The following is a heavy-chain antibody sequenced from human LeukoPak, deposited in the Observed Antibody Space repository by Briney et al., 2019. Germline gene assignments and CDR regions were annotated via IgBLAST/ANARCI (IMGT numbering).Heavy chain of an antibody. J-gene: IGHJ4*02. CDR3: AREGDSSGAFDY. CDR2: ISYDGSNE. D-gene: IGHD3-22*01. Sequence: GRSLRLSCAASGFTFSSYAMHWVRQAPGKGLEWVAVISYDGSNEYYADSVKGRFTISRDNSKNTLYLQMNSLRAEDTAVYYCAREGDSSGAFDYWGQGTLVTVSS. V-gene: IGHV3-30-3*01. CDR1: GFTFSSYA.